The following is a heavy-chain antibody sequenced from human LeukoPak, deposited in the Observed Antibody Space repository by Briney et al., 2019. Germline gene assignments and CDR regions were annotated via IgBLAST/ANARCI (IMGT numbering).Heavy chain of an antibody. CDR1: GFTFGDYA. J-gene: IGHJ3*02. CDR2: IRSKAYGGTT. D-gene: IGHD5-24*01. Sequence: GGSLRLSCTASGFTFGDYAMSWVRQAPGKGLEWVGFIRSKAYGGTTEYAASVKGRFTISRDDSKSIAYLQMNSLKTEDTAVYYCTRGGYNPDAFDIWGQGTMVTVSS. V-gene: IGHV3-49*04. CDR3: TRGGYNPDAFDI.